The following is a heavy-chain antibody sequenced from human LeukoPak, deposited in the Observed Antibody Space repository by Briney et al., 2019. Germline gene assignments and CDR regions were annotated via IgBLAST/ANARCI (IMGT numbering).Heavy chain of an antibody. CDR2: ISPGSYYI. Sequence: NPGGSLRLSCAASGFPFSDYTINWVRQAPGKGLEWISSISPGSYYIYYADSVKGRFTISRDNAKNSLYLQMNSLRAEDTALYYCARGRGCSSLSCYPNYWGQGTLVTVSS. CDR3: ARGRGCSSLSCYPNY. CDR1: GFPFSDYT. J-gene: IGHJ4*02. D-gene: IGHD2-2*01. V-gene: IGHV3-21*01.